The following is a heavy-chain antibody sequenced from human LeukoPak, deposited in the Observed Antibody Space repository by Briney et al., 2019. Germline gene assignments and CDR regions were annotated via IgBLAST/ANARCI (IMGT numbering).Heavy chain of an antibody. CDR3: AATTVVTGPADY. D-gene: IGHD4-23*01. J-gene: IGHJ4*02. CDR1: GGSISSYY. V-gene: IGHV4-59*01. Sequence: PSETLSLTCTVSGGSISSYYWSWIRQPPGKGVEWIGYIYYSGSTNYNPSLKSRVTISVDTSKNQFSLKLSSVTAADTAVYYCAATTVVTGPADYWGQGTLVTVSS. CDR2: IYYSGST.